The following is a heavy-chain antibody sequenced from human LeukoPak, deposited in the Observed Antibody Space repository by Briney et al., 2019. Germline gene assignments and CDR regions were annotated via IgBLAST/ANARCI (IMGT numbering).Heavy chain of an antibody. CDR2: ISYSETT. D-gene: IGHD2-15*01. J-gene: IGHJ4*02. V-gene: IGHV4-59*01. CDR3: ARGGWRLDY. Sequence: SSETLSLTCTVSGGSISSFYWSWIRQPPGKGLEYIGYISYSETTSYNPSLKSRVTISVDTSKNQFSLKLSSVTAADTAVYYCARGGWRLDYWGQGTLVTVSS. CDR1: GGSISSFY.